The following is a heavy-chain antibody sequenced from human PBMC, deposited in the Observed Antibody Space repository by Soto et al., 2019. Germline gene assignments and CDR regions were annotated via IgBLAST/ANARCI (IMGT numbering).Heavy chain of an antibody. D-gene: IGHD3-22*01. CDR2: IYYSGST. J-gene: IGHJ4*02. V-gene: IGHV4-39*01. CDR3: ARHEVTMIVVVAELLDY. Sequence: SETLSLTCTVSGGSISSSSYYWGWIRQPPGKGLEWIGSIYYSGSTYYNPSLKSRVTISVDTSKNQFSLKLSSVTAADTAVYYCARHEVTMIVVVAELLDYWGQGTLVTVSS. CDR1: GGSISSSSYY.